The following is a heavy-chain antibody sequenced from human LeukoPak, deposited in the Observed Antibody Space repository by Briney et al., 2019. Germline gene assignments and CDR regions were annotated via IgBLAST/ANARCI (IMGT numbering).Heavy chain of an antibody. Sequence: PGGSLRLPCAASEFTFSSYWMSWVRQAPGKGLEWVANIKRDGSEEYYVDSVKGRFTISRDNAKNSLYLQMDSLRVEDTAVYFCARFAIAPTMRAVGYWGQGTLVTVSS. CDR2: IKRDGSEE. V-gene: IGHV3-7*01. CDR3: ARFAIAPTMRAVGY. J-gene: IGHJ4*02. CDR1: EFTFSSYW. D-gene: IGHD5-12*01.